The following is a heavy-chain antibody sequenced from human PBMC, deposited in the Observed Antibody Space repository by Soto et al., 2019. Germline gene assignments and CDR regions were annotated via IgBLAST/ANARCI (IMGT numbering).Heavy chain of an antibody. CDR1: GFTFSSYA. J-gene: IGHJ3*02. CDR3: VSSKGGRIVGASDDAFDI. D-gene: IGHD1-26*01. V-gene: IGHV3-23*01. CDR2: ISSSGGTT. Sequence: GGSLRLSCAASGFTFSSYAMSWVRQAPGKGLEWVSDISSSGGTTYYADSVKGRFTISRDNSRNTLYLQMNSLRAEDTAVYYCVSSKGGRIVGASDDAFDIWGQGTMVIVSS.